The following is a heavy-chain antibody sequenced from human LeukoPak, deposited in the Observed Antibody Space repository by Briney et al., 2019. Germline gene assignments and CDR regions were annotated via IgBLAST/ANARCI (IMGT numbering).Heavy chain of an antibody. CDR3: ARGRLYYDILTRTRYFDY. CDR2: VNHSGST. J-gene: IGHJ4*02. D-gene: IGHD3-9*01. V-gene: IGHV4-34*01. Sequence: SETLSLTCAVYGGSFSDYYWSWIRQPPGKGLEWIGEVNHSGSTNYNPSLKSRVIISVDTSKNQFSLKLSSVTAADTAVYYCARGRLYYDILTRTRYFDYWGQGTLVTVSS. CDR1: GGSFSDYY.